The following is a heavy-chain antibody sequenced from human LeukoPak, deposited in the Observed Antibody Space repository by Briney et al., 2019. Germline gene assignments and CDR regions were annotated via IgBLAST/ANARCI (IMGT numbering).Heavy chain of an antibody. CDR1: GFTFSDYY. V-gene: IGHV3-11*04. D-gene: IGHD5-18*01. J-gene: IGHJ5*02. Sequence: GGSLRLSCAASGFTFSDYYMSWIRQAPGKGLEWVSYISSSGSTIYYADSVKGRFTISRDNDKNSLYLQMNSLRAEDTAVYYCASDSYGYSTWFDPWGQGTLVTVSS. CDR2: ISSSGSTI. CDR3: ASDSYGYSTWFDP.